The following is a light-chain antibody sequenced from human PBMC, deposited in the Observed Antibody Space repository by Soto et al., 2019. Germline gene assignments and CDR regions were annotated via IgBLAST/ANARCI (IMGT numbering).Light chain of an antibody. V-gene: IGKV3-15*01. CDR2: GVS. J-gene: IGKJ2*01. Sequence: DMVLTQSPATLSVSPGDTVTLSCRASKSLFGFLAWYQQKPGQAPRLLMYGVSTRATGIPARFSGGGSATDFTLTISSLQSEDSAFYFCQSYNDWPFASGLGTRLEI. CDR3: QSYNDWPFA. CDR1: KSLFGF.